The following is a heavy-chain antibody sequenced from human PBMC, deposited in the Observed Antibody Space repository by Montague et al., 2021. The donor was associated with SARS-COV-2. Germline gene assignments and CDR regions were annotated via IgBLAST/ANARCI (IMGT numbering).Heavy chain of an antibody. J-gene: IGHJ4*02. CDR1: GFSLDSRGVG. Sequence: PALVKPTQTLTLTCTFSGFSLDSRGVGVGWIRQPPGKALECLALIYWHDDKRYSPSLKTRLTVTKDTSRNQVVLRMTNMDPVDTATYFCAHKNGGWPIEFADWGQGALVTVSS. CDR2: IYWHDDK. V-gene: IGHV2-5*01. CDR3: AHKNGGWPIEFAD. D-gene: IGHD6-19*01.